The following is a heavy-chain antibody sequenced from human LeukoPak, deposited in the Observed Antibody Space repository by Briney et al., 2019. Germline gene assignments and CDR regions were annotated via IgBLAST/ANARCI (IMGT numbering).Heavy chain of an antibody. V-gene: IGHV4-59*08. Sequence: SETLSLTCTVSGASISNFHWSWIRQPPGKGLEWIGFISDTGSTNYNPSLKSRVTISVDTSKNQCSLRVTSVTAADTAVYFCARHGAYSYGYSVYWGQGTLVTVSS. CDR3: ARHGAYSYGYSVY. D-gene: IGHD5-18*01. J-gene: IGHJ4*02. CDR1: GASISNFH. CDR2: ISDTGST.